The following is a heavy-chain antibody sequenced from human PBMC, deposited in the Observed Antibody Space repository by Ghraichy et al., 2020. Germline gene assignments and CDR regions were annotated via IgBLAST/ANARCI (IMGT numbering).Heavy chain of an antibody. CDR3: AKVFYYDILTGYYSGPKLLRSYFDY. CDR1: GFTFSSYA. D-gene: IGHD3-9*01. V-gene: IGHV3-23*01. CDR2: ISGNDEST. J-gene: IGHJ4*02. Sequence: GGSLRLSCAASGFTFSSYAMSWVRQAPGKGLEWVSAISGNDESTYYADSVKGRFTLSRDNSKNTLYLQMNSLRAEDTAVYYCAKVFYYDILTGYYSGPKLLRSYFDYWGQGTLVTVSS.